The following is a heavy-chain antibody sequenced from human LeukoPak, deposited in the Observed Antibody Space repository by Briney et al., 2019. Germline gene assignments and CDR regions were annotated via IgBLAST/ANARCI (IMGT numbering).Heavy chain of an antibody. D-gene: IGHD4-11*01. CDR2: IWSDATNM. CDR3: AKDAQRGFDYSNSLQS. V-gene: IGHV3-33*06. Sequence: GISLRLSCATSGFTFSHYRMHWVRQAPGKGLEWVAVIWSDATNMYYGDSVKGRFVISRDNSKNTIYLQMNSVRVEDPPVYYCAKDAQRGFDYSNSLQSWGQGTLVTVSS. CDR1: GFTFSHYR. J-gene: IGHJ5*02.